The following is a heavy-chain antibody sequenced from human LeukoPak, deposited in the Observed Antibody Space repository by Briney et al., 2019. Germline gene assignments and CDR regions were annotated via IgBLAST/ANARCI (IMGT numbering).Heavy chain of an antibody. D-gene: IGHD4-17*01. J-gene: IGHJ4*02. CDR1: RYTFTNYY. CDR3: ARAPDYGAWYFDY. Sequence: ASVKVSCKASRYTFTNYYLHWVRQAPGQGLEWMGIINPSGDSTSYAQKFQGRVTLTRDTSTSAVYMELSSLRSEDTAVYFCARAPDYGAWYFDYWGQGTPVTVSS. CDR2: INPSGDST. V-gene: IGHV1-46*01.